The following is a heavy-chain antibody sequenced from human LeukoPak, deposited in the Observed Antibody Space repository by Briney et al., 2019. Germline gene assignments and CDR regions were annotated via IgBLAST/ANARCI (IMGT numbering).Heavy chain of an antibody. Sequence: SETLSLTCAVSGYSISSGYYWGWIRRPPGKGLEWIGSIYHSGSTYYNPSLKSRVTISVDTSKNQFSLKLSSVTAADTAVYYCASWLPSPAGIWGQGTMVTVSS. V-gene: IGHV4-38-2*01. D-gene: IGHD5-12*01. J-gene: IGHJ3*02. CDR2: IYHSGST. CDR3: ASWLPSPAGI. CDR1: GYSISSGYY.